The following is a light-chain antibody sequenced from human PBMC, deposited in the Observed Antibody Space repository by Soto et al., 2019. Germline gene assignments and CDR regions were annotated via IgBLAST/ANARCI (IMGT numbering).Light chain of an antibody. V-gene: IGKV1-5*01. J-gene: IGKJ1*01. Sequence: DIQMTQSPSTLSASVGDRVTITCRASQSISSWLAWYQQKPGKAPKLLIYDASSLQRGVPSRFSGSGSGAEFTLNISSLQPDDFATYYCQQYNSYLFGQGTKVEVK. CDR1: QSISSW. CDR2: DAS. CDR3: QQYNSYL.